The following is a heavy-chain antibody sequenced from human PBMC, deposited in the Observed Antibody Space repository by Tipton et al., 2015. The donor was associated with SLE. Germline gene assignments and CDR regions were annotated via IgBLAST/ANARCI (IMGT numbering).Heavy chain of an antibody. CDR1: GFTVSSNY. Sequence: SLRLSCAASGFTVSSNYMSWVRQAPGKGLEWVSVIYSGGSTYYADSVKGRFTISRDNSKNTLYLQMNSLRAEDTAVYYGARGSSSGDRPDYYYYMDVWGKGTTVTVSS. CDR2: IYSGGST. CDR3: ARGSSSGDRPDYYYYMDV. V-gene: IGHV3-53*01. D-gene: IGHD6-13*01. J-gene: IGHJ6*03.